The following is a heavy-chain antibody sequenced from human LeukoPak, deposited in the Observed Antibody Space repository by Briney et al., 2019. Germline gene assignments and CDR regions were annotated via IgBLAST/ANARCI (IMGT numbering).Heavy chain of an antibody. CDR1: GFTFSNAW. CDR2: IKSKTDGGTT. D-gene: IGHD6-13*01. Sequence: TGGSLRLSCAASGFTFSNAWMSWVRQAPGKGLEWVGRIKSKTDGGTTDYAAPVKGRFTISRDDSKNTLYLQMNSLKTEDTAVYYCTTDQAAGLTARDYWGQGTLVTVSS. J-gene: IGHJ4*02. V-gene: IGHV3-15*01. CDR3: TTDQAAGLTARDY.